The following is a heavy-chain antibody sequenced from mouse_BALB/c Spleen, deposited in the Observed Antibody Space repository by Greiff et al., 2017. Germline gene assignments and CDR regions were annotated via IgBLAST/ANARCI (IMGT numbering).Heavy chain of an antibody. CDR2: INPSTGYT. CDR3: AAGGLLSLYIDY. D-gene: IGHD2-3*01. CDR1: GYTFTSYW. Sequence: VQLQQSGAELAKPGASVKMSCKASGYTFTSYWMHWVKQRPGQGLEWIGYINPSTGYTEYNQKFKDKATLPADKSSSTAYMQLSSLTSEDSAVYYCAAGGLLSLYIDYWGQGTTLTVSS. V-gene: IGHV1-7*01. J-gene: IGHJ2*01.